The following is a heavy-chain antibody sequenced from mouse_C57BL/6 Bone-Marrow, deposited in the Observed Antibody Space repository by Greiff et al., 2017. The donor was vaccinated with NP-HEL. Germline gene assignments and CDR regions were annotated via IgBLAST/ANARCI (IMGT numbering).Heavy chain of an antibody. CDR3: TRECITTVVDYFDY. V-gene: IGHV1-15*01. CDR1: GYTFTDYE. CDR2: IDPETGGT. J-gene: IGHJ2*01. Sequence: QVQLQQSGAELVRPGASVTLSCKASGYTFTDYEMHWVKQTPVHGLEWIGAIDPETGGTAYNQKFKGKAILTADKSSSTAYMELRSLTSGDSAVYYCTRECITTVVDYFDYWGQGTTLTVSS. D-gene: IGHD1-1*01.